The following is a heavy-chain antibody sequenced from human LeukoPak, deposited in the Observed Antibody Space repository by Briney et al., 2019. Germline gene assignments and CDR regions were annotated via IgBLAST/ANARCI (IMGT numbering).Heavy chain of an antibody. V-gene: IGHV3-48*03. Sequence: PGQSLRLSCDASGFNINTYTMYWVRQAPGKGLEWVSYISSSGSTIYYADSVKGRFTISRDNAKNSLYLQMNSLRAEDTAVYYCAELGITMIGGVWGKGTTVTISS. J-gene: IGHJ6*04. D-gene: IGHD3-10*02. CDR1: GFNINTYT. CDR2: ISSSGSTI. CDR3: AELGITMIGGV.